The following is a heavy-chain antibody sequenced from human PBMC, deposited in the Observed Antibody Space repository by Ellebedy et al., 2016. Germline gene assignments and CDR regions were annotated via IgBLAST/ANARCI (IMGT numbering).Heavy chain of an antibody. CDR3: ARHRDGYNFGAFDI. J-gene: IGHJ3*02. CDR2: INWDGGTT. CDR1: GFSFNDYG. D-gene: IGHD5-24*01. V-gene: IGHV3-20*01. Sequence: GESLKISCAASGFSFNDYGMSWVRQAPGKGLEWVSGINWDGGTTDYADSVKGRFTISRDNAKNSLSLQMNSLRAEDTALYHCARHRDGYNFGAFDIWGKGTMVTVSS.